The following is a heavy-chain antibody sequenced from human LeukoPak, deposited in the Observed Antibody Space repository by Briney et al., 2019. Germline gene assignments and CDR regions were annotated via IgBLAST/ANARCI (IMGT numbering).Heavy chain of an antibody. Sequence: GGSLRLPCAASGFNLNSYLMSWVRQAPGRGLEWVANIKKDGSEENYLDSVKGRFTVSRDNAKNSLYLQMNSLRGEDTAIYYCARSNPNRNALDLWGQGTMVTISS. CDR3: ARSNPNRNALDL. CDR1: GFNLNSYL. CDR2: IKKDGSEE. J-gene: IGHJ3*01. V-gene: IGHV3-7*01. D-gene: IGHD1-14*01.